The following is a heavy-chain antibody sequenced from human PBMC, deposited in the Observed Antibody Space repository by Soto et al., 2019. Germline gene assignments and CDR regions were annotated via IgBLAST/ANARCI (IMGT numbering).Heavy chain of an antibody. CDR2: INSDGSST. D-gene: IGHD6-19*01. J-gene: IGHJ4*02. CDR3: ARRGAVAGLHY. V-gene: IGHV3-74*01. Sequence: GGSLRLSCAASGFTFSSYWMHWVRQAPGKGLVWVSRINSDGSSTSYADSVKGRFAISRDNAKNTLYLQMNSLRAEDTAIYYCARRGAVAGLHYWGQGTLVTVSS. CDR1: GFTFSSYW.